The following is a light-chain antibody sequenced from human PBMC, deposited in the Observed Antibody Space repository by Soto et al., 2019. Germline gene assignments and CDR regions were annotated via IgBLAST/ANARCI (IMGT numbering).Light chain of an antibody. CDR3: ATWDDSLSGRV. V-gene: IGLV1-47*01. J-gene: IGLJ3*02. Sequence: QSVLTQPPSASGTPGQRVTISCSGSSSNIGSNYVYWYQQLPGTAPKLLISVNNQRPSAVPDRFSGSKSGTSASLAISGLRSEDEADYYCATWDDSLSGRVFGGGTKLTVL. CDR2: VNN. CDR1: SSNIGSNY.